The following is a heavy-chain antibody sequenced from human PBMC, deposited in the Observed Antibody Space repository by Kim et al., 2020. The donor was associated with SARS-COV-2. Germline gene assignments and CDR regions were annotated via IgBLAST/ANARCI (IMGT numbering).Heavy chain of an antibody. V-gene: IGHV4-39*01. CDR3: ARIKRGIAVAAHFDY. D-gene: IGHD6-19*01. CDR1: GGSISSSSYY. CDR2: IYYSGST. J-gene: IGHJ4*02. Sequence: SETLSLTCTVSGGSISSSSYYWGWIRQPPGKGLEWIGSIYYSGSTYYNPSLKSRVTISVDTSKNQFSLKLSSVTAADTAVYYCARIKRGIAVAAHFDYWGQGTLVTVSS.